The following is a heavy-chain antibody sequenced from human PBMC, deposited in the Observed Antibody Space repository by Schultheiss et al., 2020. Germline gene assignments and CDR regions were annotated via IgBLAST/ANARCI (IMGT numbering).Heavy chain of an antibody. Sequence: ASVKVSCKVSGYTLTELAMHWVRQAPGEGLEWMGWINPNSGGTTYAQNFQGRVTMTRDTSISTAYMELSRLGSNDTAVYYCARGGQDFGESWGQGTLVTVSS. D-gene: IGHD4-17*01. CDR1: GYTLTELA. CDR3: ARGGQDFGES. CDR2: INPNSGGT. J-gene: IGHJ4*02. V-gene: IGHV1-2*02.